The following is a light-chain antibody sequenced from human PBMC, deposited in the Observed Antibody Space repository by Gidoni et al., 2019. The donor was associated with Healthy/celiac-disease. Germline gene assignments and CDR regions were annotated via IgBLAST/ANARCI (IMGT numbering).Light chain of an antibody. CDR1: QSISRN. CDR3: QHYDNWPPWT. V-gene: IGKV3-15*01. Sequence: EIVMTQSPATLSVSPGERATLSCVASQSISRNLAWYQQKPGQAPRLLIYDASTRASTIPGRFSGSGSGTEFTLTISSLQSEDFAIYYCQHYDNWPPWTFGQGNKVGNQT. CDR2: DAS. J-gene: IGKJ1*01.